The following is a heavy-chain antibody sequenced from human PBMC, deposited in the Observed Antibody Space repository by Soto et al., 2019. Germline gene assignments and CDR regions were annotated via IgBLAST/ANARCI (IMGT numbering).Heavy chain of an antibody. D-gene: IGHD3-3*01. Sequence: GGSLRLSCAASGFTFSSYAMSWVRQAPGKGLEWVSAISGSGGSTYYADSVKGRFTISRDNSKNTLYLQMNSLRAEDTAVYYCAKEPNTYDFWSGYLHDAFDIWGQGTMVTVSS. CDR1: GFTFSSYA. CDR3: AKEPNTYDFWSGYLHDAFDI. CDR2: ISGSGGST. J-gene: IGHJ3*02. V-gene: IGHV3-23*01.